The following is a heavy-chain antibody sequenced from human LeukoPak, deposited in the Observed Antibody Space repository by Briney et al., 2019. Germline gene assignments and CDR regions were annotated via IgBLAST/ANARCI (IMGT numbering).Heavy chain of an antibody. CDR1: GGSISSYY. D-gene: IGHD6-6*01. Sequence: SETLSLTCTVSGGSISSYYWSWIRQPPGKGLEWIGYIYYSGSTNYNPPLKSRVTISVDTSKNQFSLKLSSVTAADTAVYYCARSSSSSPHLDYWGQGTLVTVSS. V-gene: IGHV4-59*08. CDR2: IYYSGST. J-gene: IGHJ4*02. CDR3: ARSSSSSPHLDY.